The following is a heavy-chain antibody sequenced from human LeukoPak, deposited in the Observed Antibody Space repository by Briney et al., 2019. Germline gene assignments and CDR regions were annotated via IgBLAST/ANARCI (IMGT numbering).Heavy chain of an antibody. D-gene: IGHD4-4*01. J-gene: IGHJ6*02. Sequence: QPGGSLRLSCAASGFTFSSYAMPWVRQAPGKGLEWVAVISYDGSNKYYADSVKGRFTISRDNSKNTLYLQMNSLRAEDTAVYYCALGDSNYGYYGMDVWGQGTTVTVSS. CDR1: GFTFSSYA. V-gene: IGHV3-30-3*01. CDR3: ALGDSNYGYYGMDV. CDR2: ISYDGSNK.